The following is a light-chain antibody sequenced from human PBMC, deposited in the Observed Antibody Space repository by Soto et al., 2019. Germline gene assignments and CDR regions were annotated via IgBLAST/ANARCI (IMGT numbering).Light chain of an antibody. CDR2: AAS. V-gene: IGKV3-15*01. CDR3: QQYNNWQT. CDR1: RSVRSN. J-gene: IGKJ1*01. Sequence: ILITQSPANLYVYTGERATLSCRASRSVRSNLAWYHQRPGQAPRLLIYAASARATGIPARLSGSGSGTEFTLTISGLQSEDFGLYYCQQYNNWQTFGQGTKVDIK.